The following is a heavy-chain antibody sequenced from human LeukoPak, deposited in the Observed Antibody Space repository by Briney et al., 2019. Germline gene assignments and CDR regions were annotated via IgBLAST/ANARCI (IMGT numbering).Heavy chain of an antibody. J-gene: IGHJ5*02. CDR1: GYSFTSYW. D-gene: IGHD2-2*01. Sequence: GESLKISFKGSGYSFTSYWIGWVRQMPGKGLEWMGIIYPGDSDTRYSPSFQGQVTISADKSISTAYLQWSSLKASDTAMYYCARRRSPAKGYCSSTSCFNWFDPWGQGTLVTVSS. CDR2: IYPGDSDT. CDR3: ARRRSPAKGYCSSTSCFNWFDP. V-gene: IGHV5-51*01.